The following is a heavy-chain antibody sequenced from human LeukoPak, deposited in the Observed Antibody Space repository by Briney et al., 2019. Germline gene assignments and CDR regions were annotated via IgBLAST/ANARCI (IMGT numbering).Heavy chain of an antibody. CDR3: ARGCRYCSGGSQDS. Sequence: SVKVSCKASGGTFSSYAISWVRQAPGQGLEWMGGIIPIFGTANYAQKFQGRVTITADESTSTAYMELSSLRAEDTAVYYCARGCRYCSGGSQDSWGQGTLVTVSS. D-gene: IGHD2-15*01. J-gene: IGHJ4*02. V-gene: IGHV1-69*13. CDR2: IIPIFGTA. CDR1: GGTFSSYA.